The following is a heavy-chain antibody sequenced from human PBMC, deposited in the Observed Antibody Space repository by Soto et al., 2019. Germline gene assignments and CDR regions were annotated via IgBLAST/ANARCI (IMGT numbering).Heavy chain of an antibody. J-gene: IGHJ6*02. CDR3: ARASRTYYDFWSGHYGMDV. V-gene: IGHV3-48*02. CDR2: ISSSSSTI. D-gene: IGHD3-3*01. Sequence: PGGSLRLSCAASGFTFSSYSMNWVRQAPGKGLEWVSYISSSSSTIYYADSVKGRFTISRDNAKNSLYLQMNSLRDEDTAVYYCARASRTYYDFWSGHYGMDVWGQGTAVTVSS. CDR1: GFTFSSYS.